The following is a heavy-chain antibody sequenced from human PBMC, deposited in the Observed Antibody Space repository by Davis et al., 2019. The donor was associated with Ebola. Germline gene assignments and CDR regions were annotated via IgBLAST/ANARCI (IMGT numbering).Heavy chain of an antibody. D-gene: IGHD6-13*01. J-gene: IGHJ4*02. V-gene: IGHV4-59*01. CDR2: IYYSGST. Sequence: MPSETLSLTCTVSGGSISTYYWSWIRQPPGKGLEWIGYIYYSGSTNYNPSLKSRVTISVDTSKNQFSLKLSSVTAADTAVYYCARGSSGQQLVAWFDYWGQGTLVTVSS. CDR1: GGSISTYY. CDR3: ARGSSGQQLVAWFDY.